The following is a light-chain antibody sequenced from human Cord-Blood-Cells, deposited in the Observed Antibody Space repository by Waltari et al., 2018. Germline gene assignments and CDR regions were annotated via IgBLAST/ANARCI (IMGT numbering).Light chain of an antibody. V-gene: IGKV3-20*01. CDR1: QSVSSSY. CDR3: QQYGSSPRT. J-gene: IGKJ1*01. Sequence: EIVLTPSPGTLSLSPGERATVSCRASQSVSSSYLAWYQQKPGQAPRLLIYVASSRATGIPDRFSGSGSGTDFTLTISRLEPEDFAVYYSQQYGSSPRTFGQGTKVEIK. CDR2: VAS.